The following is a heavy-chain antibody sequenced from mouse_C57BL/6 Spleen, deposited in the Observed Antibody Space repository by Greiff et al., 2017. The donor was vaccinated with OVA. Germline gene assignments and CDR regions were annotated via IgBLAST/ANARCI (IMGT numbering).Heavy chain of an antibody. J-gene: IGHJ2*01. V-gene: IGHV1-61*01. CDR2: IYPSDSET. CDR3: ARQIYYDYDEAFDY. Sequence: QVQLQQPGAELVRPGSSVKLSCKASGYTFTSYWMDWVKQRPGQGLEWIGNIYPSDSETHYNQKFKDKATLTVDKSSSTAYMQLSSLTSEDSAVYYCARQIYYDYDEAFDYWGQGTTLTVSS. D-gene: IGHD2-4*01. CDR1: GYTFTSYW.